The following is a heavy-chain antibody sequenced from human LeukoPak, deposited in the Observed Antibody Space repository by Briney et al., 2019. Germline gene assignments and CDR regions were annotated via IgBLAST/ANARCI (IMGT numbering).Heavy chain of an antibody. D-gene: IGHD3-3*01. Sequence: ASVKVSCEASGYTFTSYGISWVRQAPGQGLEWMGWISAYNGNTNYAQKLQGRVTMTTDTSTSTAYMELRSLRSDDTAVYYCARDSRFWSGYPRDAFDIWGQGTMVTVSS. J-gene: IGHJ3*02. V-gene: IGHV1-18*01. CDR1: GYTFTSYG. CDR2: ISAYNGNT. CDR3: ARDSRFWSGYPRDAFDI.